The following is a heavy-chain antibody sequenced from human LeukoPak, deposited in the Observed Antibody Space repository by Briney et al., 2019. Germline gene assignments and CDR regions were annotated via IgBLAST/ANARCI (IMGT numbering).Heavy chain of an antibody. CDR3: AKRDY. CDR2: ISPSGDIT. Sequence: PGGSLRLSCAASGYTFSRHGMNWVRQAPGKGLEWVSGISPSGDITYFADSVKGRFTISRDNSKNTLYLQMNSLRAEDTAVYYCAKRDYWGQGTLVTVSS. CDR1: GYTFSRHG. J-gene: IGHJ4*02. V-gene: IGHV3-23*01.